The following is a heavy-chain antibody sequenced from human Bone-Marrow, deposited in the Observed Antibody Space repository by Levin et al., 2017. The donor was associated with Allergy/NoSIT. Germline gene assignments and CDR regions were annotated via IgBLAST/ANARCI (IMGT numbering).Heavy chain of an antibody. Sequence: SVKVSCRASGDTFNIHRVNWVRQAPGQGPQWMGGINALFQTPEYGHDFQGRVTISADKSTRTTYIDLRGLRFDDTAVYYCAKRANCGGDCFAFDIWGQGTQIFVSS. CDR1: GDTFNIHR. J-gene: IGHJ3*02. V-gene: IGHV1-69*06. CDR2: INALFQTP. D-gene: IGHD2-21*02. CDR3: AKRANCGGDCFAFDI.